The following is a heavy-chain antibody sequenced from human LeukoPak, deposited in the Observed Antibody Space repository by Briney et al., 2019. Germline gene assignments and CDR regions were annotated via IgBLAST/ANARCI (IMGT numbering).Heavy chain of an antibody. Sequence: PGGSLRLSCAASGFTFSSYAMSWVRQAPGKGLEWVSAISGSGGSTYYADSVKGRFTISRDNSKNTLYLQMNSLRAEDTAVYYCAKGHSGSYENLLTFSDYWGQGTLVTVSS. CDR1: GFTFSSYA. D-gene: IGHD1-26*01. V-gene: IGHV3-23*01. J-gene: IGHJ4*02. CDR3: AKGHSGSYENLLTFSDY. CDR2: ISGSGGST.